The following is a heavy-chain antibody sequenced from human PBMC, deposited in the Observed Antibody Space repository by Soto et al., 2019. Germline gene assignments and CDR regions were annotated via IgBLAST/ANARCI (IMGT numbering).Heavy chain of an antibody. CDR1: GGSFSGYY. V-gene: IGHV4-34*01. CDR2: INHSGST. D-gene: IGHD2-2*01. CDR3: ARGRIVVVPAAMRYYYYYMDV. J-gene: IGHJ6*03. Sequence: SETLSLTCAVYGGSFSGYYWSWIRQPPGKGLEWIGEINHSGSTNYNPSLKSRVTISVDTSKNQFSLKLSSVIAADTAVYYCARGRIVVVPAAMRYYYYYMDVWGKGTTVTVSS.